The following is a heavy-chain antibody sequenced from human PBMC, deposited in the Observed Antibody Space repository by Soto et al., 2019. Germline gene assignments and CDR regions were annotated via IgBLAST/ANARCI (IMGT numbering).Heavy chain of an antibody. D-gene: IGHD6-13*01. CDR1: SGSMRNYF. Sequence: SETLSLTCTVSSGSMRNYFWTWIRQPPGKGLEWIGYIHYSGTTSFFPSYNPSLRSRVTISEDTSKNQFSLKLLSVTTADTAVYFCAAGEASSRNLAPYYLDFWGQGTLVTAPQ. CDR3: AAGEASSRNLAPYYLDF. CDR2: IHYSGTT. J-gene: IGHJ4*02. V-gene: IGHV4-59*01.